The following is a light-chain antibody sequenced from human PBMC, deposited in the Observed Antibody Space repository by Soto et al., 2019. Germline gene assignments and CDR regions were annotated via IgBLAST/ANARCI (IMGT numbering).Light chain of an antibody. CDR2: DAS. CDR3: QQRSQWPWT. V-gene: IGKV3-11*01. Sequence: EIVMKQSPATMSVSPVESRTGSXRASQSVSSNLAWYQQKPGQAPRLLIYDASNRATGIAARFSGGGSGTDFTLTISSPEPEDFAVYYCQQRSQWPWTFGQGTKVDI. J-gene: IGKJ1*01. CDR1: QSVSSN.